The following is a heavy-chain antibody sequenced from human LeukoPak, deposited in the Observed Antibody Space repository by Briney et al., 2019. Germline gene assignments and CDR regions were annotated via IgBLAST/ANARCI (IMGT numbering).Heavy chain of an antibody. Sequence: GSLRLSCAVSGFSLTTYEMDWIRQAPGKGLEWIGYIYSSGSTNYNPSLKSRVTMSVDTSKNQFSLKVSSVTAADTAVYYCARVFDSGSQAYFYYMDVWGKGTTVTISS. CDR2: IYSSGST. CDR1: GFSLTTYE. V-gene: IGHV4-59*01. D-gene: IGHD3-10*01. CDR3: ARVFDSGSQAYFYYMDV. J-gene: IGHJ6*03.